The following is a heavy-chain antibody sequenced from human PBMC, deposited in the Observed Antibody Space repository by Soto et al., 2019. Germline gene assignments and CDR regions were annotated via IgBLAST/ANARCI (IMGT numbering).Heavy chain of an antibody. CDR2: ISAYNGNT. J-gene: IGHJ6*02. V-gene: IGHV1-18*01. Sequence: QVQLVQSGAEVKKPGASVKVSCKASGYTFTSYGISWVRQATGQGLEGMGWISAYNGNTNYAQKLQGRVPMTTDTSTSTAYMELRSLRSDDTAVYYCARGRPDYGNLNYYYGMDVWGQGTTGTVSS. D-gene: IGHD4-17*01. CDR1: GYTFTSYG. CDR3: ARGRPDYGNLNYYYGMDV.